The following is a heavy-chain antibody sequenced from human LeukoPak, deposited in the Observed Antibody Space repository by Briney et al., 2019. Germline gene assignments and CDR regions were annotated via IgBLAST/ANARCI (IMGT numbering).Heavy chain of an antibody. CDR2: ISSSSSSTI. V-gene: IGHV3-48*04. CDR1: GFTFSSYS. Sequence: GGSLRLSCAASGFTFSSYSMNWVRQAPGKGLEWVSYISSSSSSTIYYADSVKGRFTISRDNAKNSLYLQMNSLRAEDTAVYYCARDLRFTVGNFDYWGQGTLVTVSS. D-gene: IGHD3-3*01. J-gene: IGHJ4*02. CDR3: ARDLRFTVGNFDY.